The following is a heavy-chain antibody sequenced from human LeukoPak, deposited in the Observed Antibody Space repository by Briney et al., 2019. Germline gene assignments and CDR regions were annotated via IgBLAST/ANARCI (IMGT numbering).Heavy chain of an antibody. D-gene: IGHD3-3*01. CDR3: ARLVSSRVFDY. CDR1: GYSFTDYW. J-gene: IGHJ4*02. Sequence: GESLKISCKGSGYSFTDYWIGWVRQMPGKGLGWMGIIYPADSDTRYSPSFQGQVTISADKSISTAYLQWSSLRASDTAMYYCARLVSSRVFDYWGQGTLVTVSS. V-gene: IGHV5-51*01. CDR2: IYPADSDT.